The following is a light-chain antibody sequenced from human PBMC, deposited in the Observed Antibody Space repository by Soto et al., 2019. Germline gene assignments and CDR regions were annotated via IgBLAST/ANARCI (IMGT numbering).Light chain of an antibody. V-gene: IGLV2-18*02. CDR1: SSDVGSYNR. J-gene: IGLJ1*01. CDR3: SSYTSSSTYV. Sequence: QSALTQPPSVSGSPGQSVTISCTGTSSDVGSYNRVSWYQQPPGTAPKLMISEVSNRPSGVPDRFSGSKSGNTASLTISGLRAEDEADYYCSSYTSSSTYVFGTGTKLTVL. CDR2: EVS.